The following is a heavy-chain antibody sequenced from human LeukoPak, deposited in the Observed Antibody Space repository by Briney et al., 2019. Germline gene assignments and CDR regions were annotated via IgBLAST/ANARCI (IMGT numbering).Heavy chain of an antibody. D-gene: IGHD6-13*01. Sequence: ASVKVSCKASGYTFTSYYMHWVRQAPGQGLEWMGIINPSGGSTSYAQKFQGRVTMTRDTSTSTVYMELSSLRSEDTAVYYCARDVDSSSWYLDDFDYWGQGTLVTVSS. CDR1: GYTFTSYY. J-gene: IGHJ4*02. CDR2: INPSGGST. V-gene: IGHV1-46*01. CDR3: ARDVDSSSWYLDDFDY.